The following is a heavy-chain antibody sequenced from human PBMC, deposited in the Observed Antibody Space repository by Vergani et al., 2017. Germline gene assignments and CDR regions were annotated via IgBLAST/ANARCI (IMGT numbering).Heavy chain of an antibody. D-gene: IGHD2-8*01. Sequence: EVQLLESGGGLVKPGGSLRPSCAAPGFTFRRYAMSWVRQAPGKGLEWVSAISGSGGSTYYADSVKGRFTITRDNSKNTLYLQMNSLRAADTAVYYCSREGYCTNGVWFTLFDVWGQGALVTVSS. CDR2: ISGSGGST. V-gene: IGHV3-23*01. CDR1: GFTFRRYA. CDR3: SREGYCTNGVWFTLFDV. J-gene: IGHJ4*02.